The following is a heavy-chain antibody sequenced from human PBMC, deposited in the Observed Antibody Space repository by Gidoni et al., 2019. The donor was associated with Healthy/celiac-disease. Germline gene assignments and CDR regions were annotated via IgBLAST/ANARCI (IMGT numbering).Heavy chain of an antibody. D-gene: IGHD2-2*01. Sequence: EVQLVESGVGLVQPGGSLRLSCAASGFTFSSDAMSWVRQAPGKGLEWVSAISGSGGSTYYADSVKGRFTISRDNSKNTLYLQMNSLRAEDTAVYYCAKLIEIVVVPAVIDYWGQGTLVTVSS. J-gene: IGHJ4*02. CDR2: ISGSGGST. V-gene: IGHV3-23*04. CDR1: GFTFSSDA. CDR3: AKLIEIVVVPAVIDY.